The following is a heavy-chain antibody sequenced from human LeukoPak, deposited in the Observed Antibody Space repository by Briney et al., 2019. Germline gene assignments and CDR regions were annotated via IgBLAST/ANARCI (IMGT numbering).Heavy chain of an antibody. CDR2: ISAYNGNT. CDR1: GYTFTSYG. CDR3: ASGLWGSYRNYYYYMDV. J-gene: IGHJ6*03. D-gene: IGHD3-16*02. Sequence: ASVKVSCKASGYTFTSYGISWVRQAPGQGLEWMGWISAYNGNTNYAQKLQGRVTMTTDTSTSTAYMELRSLRSDDTAVYYCASGLWGSYRNYYYYMDVWGKGTTVTVSS. V-gene: IGHV1-18*01.